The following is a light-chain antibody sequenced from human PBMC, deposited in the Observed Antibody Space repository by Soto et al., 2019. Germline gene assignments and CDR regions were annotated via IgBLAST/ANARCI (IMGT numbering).Light chain of an antibody. CDR3: QQYSTYPYT. CDR1: QSISSW. V-gene: IGKV1-5*03. CDR2: KTS. J-gene: IGKJ2*01. Sequence: DIQMTQSPSTLSASVGDRVTITCRASQSISSWLAWYQQKPGKAPKLLIYKTSSLESGVPSRFSGSGSGTEFTLTISSLQPDDFAVYYCQQYSTYPYTVGQGTKLEIK.